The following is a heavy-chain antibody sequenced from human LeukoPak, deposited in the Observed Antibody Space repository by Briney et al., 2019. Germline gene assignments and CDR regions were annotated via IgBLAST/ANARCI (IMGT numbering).Heavy chain of an antibody. CDR3: AREEEYSYGHNYFDY. Sequence: SETLSLTCTVSGGSISSSSYYWGWIRQPPGKGLEWIGSIYYSGSTFYNPSLKSRVTVSVDTSKNQFSLKLSSVTAADMAVYYCAREEEYSYGHNYFDYWGQGTLVTVSS. J-gene: IGHJ4*02. D-gene: IGHD6-6*01. CDR2: IYYSGST. CDR1: GGSISSSSYY. V-gene: IGHV4-39*07.